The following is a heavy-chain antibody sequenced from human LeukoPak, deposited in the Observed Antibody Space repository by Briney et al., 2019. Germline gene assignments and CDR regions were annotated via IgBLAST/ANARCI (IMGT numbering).Heavy chain of an antibody. Sequence: PGGSLRLSCAASGFTFSSYSMNWVRQAPGKGLEWVSSISSSSSYIYYADSVKGRFTISRDNAKNSLYLQMNSLRAEDTAVYYCARDPIYCSSTSCYPNWFDPWGQGTLVTVSS. CDR1: GFTFSSYS. V-gene: IGHV3-21*01. CDR3: ARDPIYCSSTSCYPNWFDP. D-gene: IGHD2-2*01. J-gene: IGHJ5*02. CDR2: ISSSSSYI.